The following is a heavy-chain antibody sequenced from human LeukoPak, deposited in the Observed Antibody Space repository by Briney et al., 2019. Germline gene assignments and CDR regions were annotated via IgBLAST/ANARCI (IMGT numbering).Heavy chain of an antibody. D-gene: IGHD2-2*01. CDR1: GGSFSGYY. V-gene: IGHV4-34*01. Sequence: SETLSLTCAVYGGSFSGYYWSWIRQPPGKGLEWIGEINHSGSTNYNPSLKSRVTISVDTSKNQFSLKLSSVTAADTAVYYCARGSRGGYCSSTSCYSAPRGYYYYGMDIWGKGTTATVSS. J-gene: IGHJ6*04. CDR2: INHSGST. CDR3: ARGSRGGYCSSTSCYSAPRGYYYYGMDI.